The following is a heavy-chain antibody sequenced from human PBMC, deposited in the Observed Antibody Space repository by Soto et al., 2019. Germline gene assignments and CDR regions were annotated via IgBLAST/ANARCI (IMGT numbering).Heavy chain of an antibody. D-gene: IGHD3-3*01. V-gene: IGHV3-33*01. CDR2: IWYDGSNK. Sequence: PGGSLRLSCAASGFTFSSYGMHWVRQAPGKGLEWVAVIWYDGSNKYYADSVKGRFTISRDNSKNTLYLQMNSLRAEDTAVYYCARPMNHYDFWSGYYPDYWGQGTLVTVSS. CDR1: GFTFSSYG. CDR3: ARPMNHYDFWSGYYPDY. J-gene: IGHJ4*02.